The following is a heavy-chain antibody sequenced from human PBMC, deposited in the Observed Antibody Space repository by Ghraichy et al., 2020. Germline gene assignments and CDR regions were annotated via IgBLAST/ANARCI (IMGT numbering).Heavy chain of an antibody. J-gene: IGHJ6*02. CDR3: AADRSPFLEWLDGSFYGMDV. CDR1: GFTFTSSA. V-gene: IGHV1-58*02. CDR2: IVVGSGNT. Sequence: SVKVSCKASGFTFTSSAMQWVRQARGQRLEWIGWIVVGSGNTNYAQKFQERVTITRDMSTSTAYMELSSLRSEDTAVYYCAADRSPFLEWLDGSFYGMDVWGQGTTVTVSS. D-gene: IGHD3-3*01.